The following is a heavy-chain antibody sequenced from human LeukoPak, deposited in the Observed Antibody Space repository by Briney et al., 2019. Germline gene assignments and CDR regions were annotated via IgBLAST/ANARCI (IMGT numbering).Heavy chain of an antibody. CDR2: ISGGGSST. V-gene: IGHV3-23*01. Sequence: GGSLRLSCAASGFTFSSYAMSWVRQAPGKGLEWVSAISGGGSSTYYADSVKGRFTISRDNSKNTLYLQMNSLRAEDTAVYYCAKDPGSSWYKNWFDPWGQGTLVTVSS. CDR1: GFTFSSYA. J-gene: IGHJ5*02. D-gene: IGHD6-13*01. CDR3: AKDPGSSWYKNWFDP.